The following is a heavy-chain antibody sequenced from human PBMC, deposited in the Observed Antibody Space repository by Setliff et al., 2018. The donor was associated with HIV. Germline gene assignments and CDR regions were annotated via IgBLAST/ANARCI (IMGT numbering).Heavy chain of an antibody. Sequence: SETLSLTCTVSGASIGRRSDCWGWIRQPPGKGLEWIGSFYYSWNTYYNPSLKSRVTISVDTSKNQFSLRLSSVTAANTAVYYCARHSPNVGVRGDAFDIWGQGTVVTVSS. D-gene: IGHD2-8*01. J-gene: IGHJ3*02. CDR1: GASIGRRSDC. CDR2: FYYSWNT. CDR3: ARHSPNVGVRGDAFDI. V-gene: IGHV4-39*01.